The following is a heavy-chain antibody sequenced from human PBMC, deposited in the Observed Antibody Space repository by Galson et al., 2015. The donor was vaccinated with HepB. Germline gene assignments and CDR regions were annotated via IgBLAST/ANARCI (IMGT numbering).Heavy chain of an antibody. D-gene: IGHD1-14*01. CDR3: ARANRRGLTGNWFDP. Sequence: SLRLSCAASGFTFSSCSMNWVRQAPGKGLEWVSSISSSSSYIYYADSVKGRFTISRDNAKNSLYLQMNSLRAEDTAVYYCARANRRGLTGNWFDPWGQGTLVTVSS. CDR2: ISSSSSYI. V-gene: IGHV3-21*01. CDR1: GFTFSSCS. J-gene: IGHJ5*02.